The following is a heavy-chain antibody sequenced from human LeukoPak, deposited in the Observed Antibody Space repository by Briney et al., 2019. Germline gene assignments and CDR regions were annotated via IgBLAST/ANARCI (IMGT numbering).Heavy chain of an antibody. Sequence: GRSLRLSCAASGFTFDDYAMHWVRQAPGKGLEWVSAISGSGGSTYYADSVKGRFTISRDNSKNTLYLQMNSLRAEDTAVYYCAKEGRRMTVFDYWGQGTLVTVSS. CDR2: ISGSGGST. CDR1: GFTFDDYA. J-gene: IGHJ4*02. CDR3: AKEGRRMTVFDY. V-gene: IGHV3-23*01. D-gene: IGHD3-10*01.